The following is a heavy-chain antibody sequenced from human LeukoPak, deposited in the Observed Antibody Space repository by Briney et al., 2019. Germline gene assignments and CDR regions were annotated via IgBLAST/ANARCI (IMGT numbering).Heavy chain of an antibody. CDR3: ARTSATYDY. J-gene: IGHJ4*02. CDR1: GDSVSSNSAA. V-gene: IGHV6-1*01. Sequence: SQALSLTCVISGDSVSSNSAAWNWIRQSPSRGLEWLGRTYYRSKWYFDYAVSVRSRISINPDASKNQFALQLNSVTPEDTAVYYCARTSATYDYWGQGTLVTVSS. CDR2: TYYRSKWYF.